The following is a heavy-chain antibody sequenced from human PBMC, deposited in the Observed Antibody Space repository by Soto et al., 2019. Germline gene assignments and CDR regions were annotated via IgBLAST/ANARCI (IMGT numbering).Heavy chain of an antibody. CDR1: GFTFSSYA. D-gene: IGHD3-10*01. CDR2: ISGSGGST. Sequence: GGSLRLSCAASGFTFSSYAMSWVRQAPGKGLEWVSAISGSGGSTYYADSVKGRFTISRDNSKNTLYLQMNSLRAEDTAVYYCAKDYYYGSGRGGMDVWDQGTTVTVSS. J-gene: IGHJ6*02. CDR3: AKDYYYGSGRGGMDV. V-gene: IGHV3-23*01.